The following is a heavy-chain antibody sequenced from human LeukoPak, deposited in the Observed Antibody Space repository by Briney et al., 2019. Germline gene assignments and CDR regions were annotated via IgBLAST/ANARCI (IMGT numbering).Heavy chain of an antibody. CDR2: ISGSGGST. CDR1: GFTFSSYA. V-gene: IGHV3-23*01. Sequence: GGSLRLSCVASGFTFSSYAMSWVRQAPGKGLEWVSVISGSGGSTYHADSVKGRFTISRDNSKNTLFLQMNSLRAEDTAVYYCAETGRGTTTFHYFDYWGQGTLVTVSS. CDR3: AETGRGTTTFHYFDY. J-gene: IGHJ4*02. D-gene: IGHD1-26*01.